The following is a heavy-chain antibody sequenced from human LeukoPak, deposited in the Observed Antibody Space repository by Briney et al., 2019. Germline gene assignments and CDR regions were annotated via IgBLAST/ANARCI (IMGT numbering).Heavy chain of an antibody. CDR3: ARDLGYCSGGSCYVGYFDY. D-gene: IGHD2-15*01. Sequence: GGSLRLSCAASGFTLSSYAMHWVRQAPGKGLEYVSAISSNGGSTYYANSVKGRFTISRDNSKNTLYLQMNSLRAEDTAVYYCARDLGYCSGGSCYVGYFDYWGQGTLVTVSS. CDR1: GFTLSSYA. CDR2: ISSNGGST. V-gene: IGHV3-64*01. J-gene: IGHJ4*02.